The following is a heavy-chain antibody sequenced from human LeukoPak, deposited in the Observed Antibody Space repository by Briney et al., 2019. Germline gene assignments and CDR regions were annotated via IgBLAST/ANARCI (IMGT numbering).Heavy chain of an antibody. CDR2: IVVGSGNT. V-gene: IGHV1-58*02. CDR1: GFTFTSSA. D-gene: IGHD1-26*01. J-gene: IGHJ4*02. Sequence: SVKVSCKASGFTFTSSAMQWVRQARGQRLEWIGWIVVGSGNTNYAQKFQERVTITRDMSTSTAYMELSSLRSEGTAVYYCAAAIRIVGATFSDYWGQGTLVTVSS. CDR3: AAAIRIVGATFSDY.